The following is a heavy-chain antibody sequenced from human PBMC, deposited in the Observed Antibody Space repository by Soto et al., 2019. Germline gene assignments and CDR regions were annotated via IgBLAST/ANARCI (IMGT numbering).Heavy chain of an antibody. Sequence: QLQLQESGSRLVKSSETLSLTCDVSGDTISTGGYTWAWIRQPPGNALEWIGHTYHSGTPYYNPSLKSRVIISVDRSKNQFSLKVRSVTAADTAVYYCARETYGYYVGYFDPWGQGIQVTVSS. CDR2: TYHSGTP. CDR1: GDTISTGGYT. D-gene: IGHD3-3*01. CDR3: ARETYGYYVGYFDP. V-gene: IGHV4-30-2*01. J-gene: IGHJ5*02.